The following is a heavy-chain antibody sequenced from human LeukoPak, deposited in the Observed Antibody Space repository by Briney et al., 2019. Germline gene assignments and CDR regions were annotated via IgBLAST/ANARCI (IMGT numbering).Heavy chain of an antibody. CDR1: GFTFSSYS. D-gene: IGHD3-10*01. J-gene: IGHJ5*02. CDR3: ARTLEYYYGSGSYRFDP. CDR2: ISSSSSYI. V-gene: IGHV3-21*01. Sequence: GGPLRLSCAASGFTFSSYSMNWVRQAPGKGLEWVSSISSSSSYIYYADSVKGRFTISRDNAKNSLYLQMSSLRAEDTAVYYCARTLEYYYGSGSYRFDPWGQGTLVTVSS.